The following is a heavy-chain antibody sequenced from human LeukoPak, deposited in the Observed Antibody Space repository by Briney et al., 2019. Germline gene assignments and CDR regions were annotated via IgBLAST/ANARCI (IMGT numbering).Heavy chain of an antibody. CDR2: ISSSSSYI. Sequence: GGSLRLSCAASGFTFSSYSMNWVRQAPGKGLEWVSSISSSSSYIYYADSVKGRFTISRDNAKNSLYLQMNSLSAEHTAVYYCARLTGDGYNSLDYWGQGTLVTVSP. D-gene: IGHD5-24*01. V-gene: IGHV3-21*01. CDR1: GFTFSSYS. CDR3: ARLTGDGYNSLDY. J-gene: IGHJ4*02.